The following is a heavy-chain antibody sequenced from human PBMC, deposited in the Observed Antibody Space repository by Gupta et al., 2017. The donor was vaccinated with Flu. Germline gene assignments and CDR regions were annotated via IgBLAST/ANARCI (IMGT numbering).Heavy chain of an antibody. J-gene: IGHJ4*02. Sequence: VQMLESGGGLAQPGVSLRLSCAASAFRFRGFAQSWVRQVPGKRLEWVEPTGGRGMIRHYRDSVRGRFTISRDNSNNTLFLHMSSLRVEDTAVYYCAKDLSGDGYNSFDNWGQGTLVTVSS. D-gene: IGHD5-12*01. CDR1: AFRFRGFA. CDR3: AKDLSGDGYNSFDN. CDR2: TGGRGMIR. V-gene: IGHV3-23*01.